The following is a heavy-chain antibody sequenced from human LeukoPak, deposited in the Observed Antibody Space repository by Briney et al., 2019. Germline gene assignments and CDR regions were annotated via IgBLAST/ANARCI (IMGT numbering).Heavy chain of an antibody. Sequence: SETLSLTCTVSGGSLSITSYYWSWIRQPPGKGLEWIGEINHSGSTNYNPSLKSRVTISVDTSKNQFSLKLSSVTAADTAVYYCARGAIVGAPWATYFYWGQGTLVTVSS. J-gene: IGHJ4*02. CDR1: GGSLSITSYY. CDR3: ARGAIVGAPWATYFY. CDR2: INHSGST. V-gene: IGHV4-34*01. D-gene: IGHD1-26*01.